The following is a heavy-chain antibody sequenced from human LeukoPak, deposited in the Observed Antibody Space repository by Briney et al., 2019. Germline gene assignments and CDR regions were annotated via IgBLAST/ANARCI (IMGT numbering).Heavy chain of an antibody. J-gene: IGHJ6*02. CDR2: IHPDGSVK. Sequence: GGSLRLSCLGTGLAFKNYWMTWVRQAPGKGLEWVANIHPDGSVKNYVDAVRGRFTISRDNAKNSLYLQLDNLRAEDTAVYYCAKDVGGSGSYYNRFNGMDVWGQGTTVTVSS. V-gene: IGHV3-7*03. CDR1: GLAFKNYW. CDR3: AKDVGGSGSYYNRFNGMDV. D-gene: IGHD3-10*01.